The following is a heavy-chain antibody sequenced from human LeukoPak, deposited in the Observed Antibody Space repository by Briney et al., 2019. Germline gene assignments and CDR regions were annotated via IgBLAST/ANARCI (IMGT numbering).Heavy chain of an antibody. D-gene: IGHD1-7*01. J-gene: IGHJ6*02. Sequence: PGGSLRLSCAASGLTVSSNYMSWVRQAPGKGLEWVSVIYSGGSTYYADSVKGRFTISRDNSKNTLYLQMNSLRAEDTAVYYCARDGAGTDLDGMDVWGQGTTVTVSS. CDR3: ARDGAGTDLDGMDV. V-gene: IGHV3-53*01. CDR1: GLTVSSNY. CDR2: IYSGGST.